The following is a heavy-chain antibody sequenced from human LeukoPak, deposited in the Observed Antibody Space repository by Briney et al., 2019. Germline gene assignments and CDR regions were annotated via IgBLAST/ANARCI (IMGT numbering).Heavy chain of an antibody. J-gene: IGHJ4*02. CDR1: GFTFSRYA. CDR2: ISGGGDST. CDR3: TTGNRLGLFDY. D-gene: IGHD1-14*01. Sequence: GGSWNFSGAAPGFTFSRYAISWARQAPGKGRSWVSGISGGGDSTYYADSVKGRFTISRDNSKNTLYLQMNSLRAEDTAVYYCTTGNRLGLFDYWGQGTLVTVSS. V-gene: IGHV3-23*01.